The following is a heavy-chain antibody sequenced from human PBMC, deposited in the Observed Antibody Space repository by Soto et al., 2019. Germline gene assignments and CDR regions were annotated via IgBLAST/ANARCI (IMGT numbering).Heavy chain of an antibody. CDR3: ARRVDGYNWNDEAFDI. Sequence: QVQLQESGPGLVKPSQTLSLTCTVSRGSISSGGYYWSWIRQHPGKGLEWIGYIYYSGSTYYNPSLKSRVTISVDTSKNQFSLKLSSVTAADTAVYYCARRVDGYNWNDEAFDIWGQGTMVPVSS. V-gene: IGHV4-31*03. D-gene: IGHD1-1*01. CDR1: RGSISSGGYY. J-gene: IGHJ3*02. CDR2: IYYSGST.